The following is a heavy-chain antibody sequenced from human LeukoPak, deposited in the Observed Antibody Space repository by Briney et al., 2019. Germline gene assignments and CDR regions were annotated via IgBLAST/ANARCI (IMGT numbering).Heavy chain of an antibody. CDR1: GFTFSDYY. J-gene: IGHJ4*02. CDR3: ARPPYYYDSSGLDY. Sequence: GGSLRLSCAASGFTFSDYYMSWLRQAPGKGLEGVSYISSSGSTISYADSVKGRFTISRDNAKNSLYLQMNSLRAEDTAVYYCARPPYYYDSSGLDYWGQGTLVTVSS. V-gene: IGHV3-11*04. CDR2: ISSSGSTI. D-gene: IGHD3-22*01.